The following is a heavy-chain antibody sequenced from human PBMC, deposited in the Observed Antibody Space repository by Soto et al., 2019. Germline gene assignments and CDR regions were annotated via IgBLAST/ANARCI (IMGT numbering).Heavy chain of an antibody. J-gene: IGHJ6*04. CDR1: GLTFSSYG. CDR3: ARGASTIPYYYYSGMDV. V-gene: IGHV3-33*01. CDR2: IWYDGSNK. Sequence: GGSLRLSCAASGLTFSSYGMHWVRQAPGKGLEWVAVIWYDGSNKYYADSVKGRFTISRDNSKNTLYLQMNSLRAEDTAVYYCARGASTIPYYYYSGMDVWGKGTTVTVSS.